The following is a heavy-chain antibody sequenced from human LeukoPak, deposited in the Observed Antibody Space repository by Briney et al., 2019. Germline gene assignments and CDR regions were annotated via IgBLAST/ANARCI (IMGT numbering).Heavy chain of an antibody. CDR2: ISGSGGST. CDR1: GFTFSSYA. V-gene: IGHV3-23*01. D-gene: IGHD6-19*01. CDR3: AKIHSSGWYGPDAFDI. Sequence: LSGGSLRLSCAASGFTFSSYAMSWVRQAPGKGLEWVSAISGSGGSTYYADSVKGRFTISRDNSKNTLYLQMNSLRAEDTAVYYCAKIHSSGWYGPDAFDIWGQGTMVTVSS. J-gene: IGHJ3*02.